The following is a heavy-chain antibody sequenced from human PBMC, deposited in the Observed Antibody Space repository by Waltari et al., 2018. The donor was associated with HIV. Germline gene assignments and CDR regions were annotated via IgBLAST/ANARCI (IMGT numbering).Heavy chain of an antibody. CDR3: ARGGYYYGSGSYYNSHYYYGMDV. J-gene: IGHJ6*02. D-gene: IGHD3-10*01. CDR2: MNPNSGNT. V-gene: IGHV1-8*01. Sequence: QMVQSGAEVKKPGASVKVSCKASGYTFTSYDINWVRQATGQGLEWMGWMNPNSGNTGYAQKFQGRVTMTRNTSISTAYMELSSLRSEDTAVYYCARGGYYYGSGSYYNSHYYYGMDVWGQGTTVTVSS. CDR1: GYTFTSYD.